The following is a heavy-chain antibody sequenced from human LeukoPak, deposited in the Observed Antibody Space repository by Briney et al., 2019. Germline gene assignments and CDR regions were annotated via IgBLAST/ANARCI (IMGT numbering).Heavy chain of an antibody. J-gene: IGHJ4*02. V-gene: IGHV3-30*03. CDR3: ARSIAVANYYFDY. Sequence: SCKASGYTFTGYYMHWVRQAPGKGLEWVAVISYDGSNKYYADSVKGRFTISRDNSKNTLYLQMNSLRAEDTAVYYCARSIAVANYYFDYWGQGTLVTVSS. CDR2: ISYDGSNK. CDR1: GYTFTGYY. D-gene: IGHD6-19*01.